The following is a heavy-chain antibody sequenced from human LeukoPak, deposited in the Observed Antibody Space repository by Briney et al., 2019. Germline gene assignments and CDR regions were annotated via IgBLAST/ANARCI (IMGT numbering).Heavy chain of an antibody. Sequence: GESLKISCKGSGYSFTSYWIGWVRQMPGKGLEWMGIIYPGDSDTRYSPSFQGQVTISADKSISTAYLQWSSLKASDTAMYYCAREASYDILTGYKGLDYWGQGTLVTVSS. V-gene: IGHV5-51*01. CDR2: IYPGDSDT. CDR1: GYSFTSYW. J-gene: IGHJ4*02. D-gene: IGHD3-9*01. CDR3: AREASYDILTGYKGLDY.